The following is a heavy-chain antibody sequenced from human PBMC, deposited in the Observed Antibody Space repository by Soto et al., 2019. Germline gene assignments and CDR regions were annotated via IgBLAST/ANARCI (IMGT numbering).Heavy chain of an antibody. CDR2: IYPGDSDT. J-gene: IGHJ4*02. D-gene: IGHD6-19*01. CDR3: ERTLDTSGWYDY. CDR1: GYSFTSYW. Sequence: GESLKISCKASGYSFTSYWIGWVRQMPGNGLECMGIIYPGDSDTRYSPSFQGQVTISADKSINTAYLQWSSLKASDTAMYYCERTLDTSGWYDYWGQGTLVTVSS. V-gene: IGHV5-51*01.